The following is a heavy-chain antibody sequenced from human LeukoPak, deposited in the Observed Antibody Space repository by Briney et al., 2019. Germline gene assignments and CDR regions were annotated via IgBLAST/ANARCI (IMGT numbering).Heavy chain of an antibody. V-gene: IGHV1-2*02. J-gene: IGHJ4*02. CDR2: INLNNGGT. Sequence: ASVKVSCKASGYTFAGYYIHWVRLAPGKGLEWMGWINLNNGGTNYAQKLQGRVTMTRDTSISKAYMSLNSLRSDDTAMYYCARVWVTSTSSYDFWGQGSLVTVSS. CDR3: ARVWVTSTSSYDF. D-gene: IGHD3-22*01. CDR1: GYTFAGYY.